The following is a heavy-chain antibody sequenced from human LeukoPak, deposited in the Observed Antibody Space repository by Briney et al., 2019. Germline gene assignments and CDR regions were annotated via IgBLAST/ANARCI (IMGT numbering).Heavy chain of an antibody. D-gene: IGHD5-24*01. V-gene: IGHV4-59*08. Sequence: SETLSLTCTVSGGSISAYYWSWIRQPPGKGLEWIGFVYYSWITKYNPSLESRVTISLDASKNQFSLKLNSVTAADTAVYYCARRVATKPKYCFDSWGEGTLVTVSS. CDR2: VYYSWIT. CDR3: ARRVATKPKYCFDS. J-gene: IGHJ4*02. CDR1: GGSISAYY.